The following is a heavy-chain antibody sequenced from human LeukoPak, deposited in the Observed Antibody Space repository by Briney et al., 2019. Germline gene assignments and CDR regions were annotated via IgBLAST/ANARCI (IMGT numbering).Heavy chain of an antibody. D-gene: IGHD3/OR15-3a*01. CDR2: IKSKTDGGTS. CDR1: GFTFSNAW. J-gene: IGHJ6*04. CDR3: TTDPWTGYYVGMDV. V-gene: IGHV3-15*01. Sequence: GGSLRLSCAASGFTFSNAWMSWVRQAPGKGLEWVGRIKSKTDGGTSDYAAPVKGRFTISRDDSKNTLYLQMNSLKTEDTAVYYCTTDPWTGYYVGMDVWGKGTTVTVSS.